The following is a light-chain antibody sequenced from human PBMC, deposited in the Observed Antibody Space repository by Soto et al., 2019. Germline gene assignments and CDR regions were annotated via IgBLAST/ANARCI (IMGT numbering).Light chain of an antibody. CDR3: QQYGSSPPT. Sequence: EIVLTQSPGTLSLSLGETATLSCRASQTVSSNYVAWYQQKPGQAPRLLIYGATNRATGVPDNFSGGGSGTAFTLTIFSLEPEDTAIYSCQQYGSSPPTCGGGTKVEIK. V-gene: IGKV3-20*01. CDR2: GAT. J-gene: IGKJ4*01. CDR1: QTVSSNY.